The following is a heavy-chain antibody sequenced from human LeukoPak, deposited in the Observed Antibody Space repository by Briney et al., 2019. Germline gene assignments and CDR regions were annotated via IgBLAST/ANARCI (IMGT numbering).Heavy chain of an antibody. Sequence: GGSLRLSCAASAFTFSDYYMSWIRQAPGKGLEWVSYISSSSSYTNYADSVKGRFTISRDNAKNSLYLQMNSLGADDTAVYYCARGRARGVAAPFDYWGQGTLVTVSS. CDR1: AFTFSDYY. D-gene: IGHD3-10*01. V-gene: IGHV3-11*05. CDR2: ISSSSSYT. CDR3: ARGRARGVAAPFDY. J-gene: IGHJ4*02.